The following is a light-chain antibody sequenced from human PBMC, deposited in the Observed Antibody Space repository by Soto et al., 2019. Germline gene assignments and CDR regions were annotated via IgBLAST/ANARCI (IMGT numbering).Light chain of an antibody. V-gene: IGKV3D-15*01. CDR3: QQYNNWPPL. J-gene: IGKJ4*01. CDR1: QSVSSK. Sequence: TVMTQSPVTLSVSPGERATLSCRASQSVSSKLAWYQQKRGQAPRLLIYGASTRAPGIPARFSGSGSETEFTLTISSLQSEDFADYYCQQYNNWPPLFGGGTKVEIK. CDR2: GAS.